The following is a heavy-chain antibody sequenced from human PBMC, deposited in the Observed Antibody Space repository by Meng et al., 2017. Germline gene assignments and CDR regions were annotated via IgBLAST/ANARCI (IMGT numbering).Heavy chain of an antibody. D-gene: IGHD2-15*01. J-gene: IGHJ4*02. CDR3: AREHCSGGSCYSYFDY. CDR1: GGTFSSYT. V-gene: IGHV1-69*04. Sequence: SVKVSCKASGGTFSSYTISWVRQAPGQELEWMGRIIPILGIANYAQKFQGRVTITADKSTSTAYMELSSLRSEDTAVYYCAREHCSGGSCYSYFDYWGQGTPVTVSS. CDR2: IIPILGIA.